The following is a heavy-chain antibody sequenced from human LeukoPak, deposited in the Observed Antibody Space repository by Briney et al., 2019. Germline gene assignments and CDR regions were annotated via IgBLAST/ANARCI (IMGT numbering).Heavy chain of an antibody. V-gene: IGHV3-21*01. CDR2: TSSSSSYI. J-gene: IGHJ3*02. CDR1: GFTFSSYS. CDR3: ASPAGDFWSGYFAISAFDI. D-gene: IGHD3-3*01. Sequence: GGSLRLSCAASGFTFSSYSMNWVRQAPGKGLEWVSSTSSSSSYIYYADSVKGRFTISRDNAKNSLYLQMNSLRAEDTAVYYCASPAGDFWSGYFAISAFDIWGQGTMVTVSS.